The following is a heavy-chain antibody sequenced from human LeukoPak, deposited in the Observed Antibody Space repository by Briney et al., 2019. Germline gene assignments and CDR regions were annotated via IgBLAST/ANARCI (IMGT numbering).Heavy chain of an antibody. V-gene: IGHV3-23*01. Sequence: GGSLRLSCAASGFTFSSYAMSWVRQAPGKGLEWVSAISGSGGSTYYADSVKGRFTISRDNSKNTLYLQMNSLRAEDTAVHYCAKDREIVVATDAFDIWGQGTMVTVSS. CDR1: GFTFSSYA. CDR3: AKDREIVVATDAFDI. J-gene: IGHJ3*02. CDR2: ISGSGGST. D-gene: IGHD3-22*01.